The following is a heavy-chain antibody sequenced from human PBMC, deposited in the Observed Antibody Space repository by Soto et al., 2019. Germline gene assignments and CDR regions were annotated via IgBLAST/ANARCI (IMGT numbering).Heavy chain of an antibody. D-gene: IGHD3-3*01. CDR1: GGSFQSASYS. Sequence: PSETLALTCTVSGGSFQSASYSWRWIRQPPGKGLEWIGYVYHTGRTSYNPSLKSRVSISMDTSKNQFSLNLDSVTAADTAMYYCARDFAYFDSCGQGTLVTVSS. CDR3: ARDFAYFDS. CDR2: VYHTGRT. J-gene: IGHJ4*02. V-gene: IGHV4-61*01.